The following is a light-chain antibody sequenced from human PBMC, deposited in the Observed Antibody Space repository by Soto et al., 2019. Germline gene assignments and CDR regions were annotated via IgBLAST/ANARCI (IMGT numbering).Light chain of an antibody. Sequence: QSALTQPASVSGSPGQSITISCTGTSSDVGGYNYVSWYQQHPGKAPKLMIYDVSNRPSGVSNRFSGSKSGNTASLTISGLQAEDEADYYCSSYTCSSTLLYGFGTATNSPS. CDR1: SSDVGGYNY. CDR2: DVS. V-gene: IGLV2-14*01. CDR3: SSYTCSSTLLYG. J-gene: IGLJ1*01.